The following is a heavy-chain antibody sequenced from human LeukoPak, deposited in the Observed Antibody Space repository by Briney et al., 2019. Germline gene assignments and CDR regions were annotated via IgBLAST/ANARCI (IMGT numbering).Heavy chain of an antibody. CDR1: GYTFTSYY. Sequence: ASVKVSCKAPGYTFTSYYMHWVRQAPGQGLEWMGIINPSGGSTSYAQKFQGRVTMTRDTSTSTVYMELSSLRSEDTAVYYCARDFREYSYGVYFDYWGQGTLVTVSS. D-gene: IGHD3-16*01. CDR3: ARDFREYSYGVYFDY. J-gene: IGHJ4*02. V-gene: IGHV1-46*01. CDR2: INPSGGST.